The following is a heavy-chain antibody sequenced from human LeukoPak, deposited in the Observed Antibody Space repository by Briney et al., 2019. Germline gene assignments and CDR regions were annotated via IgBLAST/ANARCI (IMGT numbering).Heavy chain of an antibody. D-gene: IGHD2-15*01. CDR1: GGSISSSSYY. CDR3: ARGLLSRAFDI. V-gene: IGHV4-39*01. CDR2: TYYSGST. Sequence: TSETLSLTCTVSGGSISSSSYYWGWIRRPPGKGLEWIGSTYYSGSTYYNPSLKSRVTISVDTSKNQFSLKLSSVTAADTAVYYCARGLLSRAFDIWGQGTMVTVSS. J-gene: IGHJ3*02.